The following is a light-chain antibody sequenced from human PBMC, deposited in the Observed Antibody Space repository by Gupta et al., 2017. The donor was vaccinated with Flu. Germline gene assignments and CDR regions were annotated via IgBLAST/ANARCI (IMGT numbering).Light chain of an antibody. CDR1: NSNIGSNS. V-gene: IGLV1-44*01. CDR3: AAWDDSLNGVL. Sequence: QSVLTQPPSASGTPGQWVTISCSGSNSNIGSNSVTWYQQLPGTAPKLLIYSNYQRPSGVPDRFSGSKSGTSASLAISGLQSEDEADYYCAAWDDSLNGVLFGGGTKLTVL. J-gene: IGLJ2*01. CDR2: SNY.